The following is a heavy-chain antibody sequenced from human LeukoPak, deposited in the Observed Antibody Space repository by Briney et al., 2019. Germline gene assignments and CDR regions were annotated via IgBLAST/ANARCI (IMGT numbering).Heavy chain of an antibody. Sequence: GGSLRLSCAASGFTFDDCAMHWVRQTPGKGLEWVSGISWNSINVGYADSVKGRFTISRDNAENSLYLQMNSLRAEDTAVYYCARESTPSGYCSGGSCYSAYYYYGMDVWGQGTTVTVSS. CDR3: ARESTPSGYCSGGSCYSAYYYYGMDV. D-gene: IGHD2-15*01. CDR2: ISWNSINV. CDR1: GFTFDDCA. J-gene: IGHJ6*02. V-gene: IGHV3-9*01.